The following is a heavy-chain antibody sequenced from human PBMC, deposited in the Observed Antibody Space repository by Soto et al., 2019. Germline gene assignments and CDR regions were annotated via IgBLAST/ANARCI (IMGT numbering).Heavy chain of an antibody. CDR2: IYYSGST. CDR3: ARVGYYDFWSGYFRPDDAFDI. D-gene: IGHD3-3*01. CDR1: GGSISSGGYY. J-gene: IGHJ3*02. Sequence: PSETLSLTCTVSGGSISSGGYYWSWIRQHPGKGLEWIGYIYYSGSTDYNPSLKGRVTISVDTSKNQFSLKLSSVTAADTAVYYCARVGYYDFWSGYFRPDDAFDIWGQGTMVTVSS. V-gene: IGHV4-31*03.